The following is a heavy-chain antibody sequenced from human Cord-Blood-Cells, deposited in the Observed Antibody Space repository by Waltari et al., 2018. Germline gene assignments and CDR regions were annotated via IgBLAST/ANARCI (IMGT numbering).Heavy chain of an antibody. CDR2: IIPIFGTA. D-gene: IGHD4-17*01. CDR3: ASGGDDYGDYYFDY. Sequence: QVQLVQSGAEVKTPGSSLKVSCKASGGTFSSYAISWVRQPPGQGLEWMGGIIPIFGTANYAQKFQGRVTITADESTSTAYMELSSLRSEDTAVYYCASGGDDYGDYYFDYWGQGTLVTVSS. CDR1: GGTFSSYA. J-gene: IGHJ4*02. V-gene: IGHV1-69*01.